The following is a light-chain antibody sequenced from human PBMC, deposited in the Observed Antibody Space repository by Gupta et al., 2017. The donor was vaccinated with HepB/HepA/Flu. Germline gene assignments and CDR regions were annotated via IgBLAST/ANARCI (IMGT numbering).Light chain of an antibody. J-gene: IGKJ1*01. CDR2: GAS. CDR3: QQYNNWPRT. Sequence: EIVMTQSPATLSVSPGERATLSCRASQSVRSNLAWYQQKPGQAPRLLIYGASTRATGIPARFSGSGSGTEFTLTISSLQSEDFAVYYCQQYNNWPRTSGQGTKVEIK. V-gene: IGKV3-15*01. CDR1: QSVRSN.